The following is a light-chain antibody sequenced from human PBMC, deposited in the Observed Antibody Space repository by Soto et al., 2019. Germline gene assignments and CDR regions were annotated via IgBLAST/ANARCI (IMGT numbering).Light chain of an antibody. CDR1: QSVTNS. CDR3: QQYDNWPRT. CDR2: DAS. J-gene: IGKJ1*01. V-gene: IGKV3-15*01. Sequence: FVLTQSPGNLSLSPGERVTLSCKVSQSVTNSELAWYQQKPGQPPRLLIYDASTRATGIPSRFSGSGSGTEFTLTISSLKSEDFAVYYCQQYDNWPRTFGQGTKVDIK.